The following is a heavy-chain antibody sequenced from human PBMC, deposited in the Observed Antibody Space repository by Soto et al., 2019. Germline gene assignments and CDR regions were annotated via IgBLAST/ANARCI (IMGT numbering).Heavy chain of an antibody. J-gene: IGHJ4*02. CDR2: ISGSGDST. CDR3: AKERSSGWSGCY. Sequence: EVQLLESGGGLVQPGGSLRLSCAASGFTFSTYAMNWVRQAPGKGLEWVSGISGSGDSTYYADSVKGRFTVYRDHCQTARYPQMNSLRAEHTAVLYWAKERSSGWSGCYWGEGTLGTVS. CDR1: GFTFSTYA. D-gene: IGHD6-19*01. V-gene: IGHV3-23*01.